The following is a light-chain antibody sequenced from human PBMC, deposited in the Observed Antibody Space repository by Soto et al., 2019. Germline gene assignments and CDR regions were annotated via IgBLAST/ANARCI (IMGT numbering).Light chain of an antibody. CDR3: QQLNSYLPLT. J-gene: IGKJ4*01. V-gene: IGKV1-9*01. CDR1: QTISSW. Sequence: DIHMTQSPSTLSGSVGDRVTITCRASQTISSWLAWYQQKPGKAPKLLIYAASTLQSGVPSRFSGSGSGTDFTLTISSLQPEDFATYYCQQLNSYLPLTFGGGTKVDIK. CDR2: AAS.